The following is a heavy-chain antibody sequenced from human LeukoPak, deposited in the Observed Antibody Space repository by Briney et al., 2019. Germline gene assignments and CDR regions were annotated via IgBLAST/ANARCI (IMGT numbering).Heavy chain of an antibody. CDR1: GFTFDDYA. D-gene: IGHD3-22*01. CDR3: AKDISSSITMIVGGLDY. Sequence: GGSLRLSCAASGFTFDDYAMHWVRQAPGKGLEWVSGISWNSGSIGYADSVKGRFTISRDNAKNSLYLQMNNLRAEDTALYYCAKDISSSITMIVGGLDYWGQGTLVTVSS. J-gene: IGHJ4*02. CDR2: ISWNSGSI. V-gene: IGHV3-9*01.